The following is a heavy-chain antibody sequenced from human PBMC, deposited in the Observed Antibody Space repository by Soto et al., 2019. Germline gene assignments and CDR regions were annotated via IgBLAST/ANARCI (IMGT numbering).Heavy chain of an antibody. D-gene: IGHD6-19*01. CDR3: AIESRWLANDFDY. V-gene: IGHV4-34*01. J-gene: IGHJ4*02. CDR1: GGSFSGYY. Sequence: QVQLQQWGAGLLKPSETLSLTCAVYGGSFSGYYWSWIRQPPGKGLEWLGEINHSGSTNYNPSLKSRVTITVDTSKNQFSLKLSSVTAADTAVYYCAIESRWLANDFDYWGQGSLVAVSS. CDR2: INHSGST.